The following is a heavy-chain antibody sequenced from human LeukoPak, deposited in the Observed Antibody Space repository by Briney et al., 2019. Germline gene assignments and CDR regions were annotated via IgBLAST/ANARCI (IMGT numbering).Heavy chain of an antibody. CDR3: ARMYYYDSSGYYTEYFQH. CDR2: ISAYNGNT. D-gene: IGHD3-22*01. CDR1: GYTFTSCG. Sequence: ASVKVSCKASGYTFTSCGISWVRQAPGQGLEWMGWISAYNGNTNYAQKLQGRVTMTTDTSTSTAYMELRSLRSDDTAVYYCARMYYYDSSGYYTEYFQHWGQGTLVTVSS. J-gene: IGHJ1*01. V-gene: IGHV1-18*01.